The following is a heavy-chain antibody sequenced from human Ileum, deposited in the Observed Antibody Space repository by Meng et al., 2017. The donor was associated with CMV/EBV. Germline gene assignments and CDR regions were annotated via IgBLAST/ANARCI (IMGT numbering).Heavy chain of an antibody. CDR1: GAVNVDDDY. CDR2: IHYSGNT. D-gene: IGHD2-2*01. J-gene: IGHJ5*02. CDR3: ARDVMLPAPFFDP. Sequence: GAVNVDDDYGSWLRQPPGKGLEWIGYIHYSGNTNYKRALKSRVTMSIDTAKKQFSLTMLSVTAADTAVYYCARDVMLPAPFFDPWGQGTLVTVSS. V-gene: IGHV4-61*08.